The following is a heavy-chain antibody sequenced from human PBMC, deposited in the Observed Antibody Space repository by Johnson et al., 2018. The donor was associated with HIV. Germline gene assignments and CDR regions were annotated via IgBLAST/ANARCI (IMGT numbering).Heavy chain of an antibody. CDR1: GFTFSDYY. CDR2: ISSSGSTI. CDR3: AKGRNYSSGWWHAFDI. Sequence: VQLVESGGGVVQPGGSLRLSCAASGFTFSDYYMSWIRQAPGKGLEWVSYISSSGSTIYYADSVKGRFTISRDNAKNSLYLQMNSLRAEDTALYYCAKGRNYSSGWWHAFDIWGQGTMVTVSS. D-gene: IGHD6-13*01. J-gene: IGHJ3*02. V-gene: IGHV3-11*01.